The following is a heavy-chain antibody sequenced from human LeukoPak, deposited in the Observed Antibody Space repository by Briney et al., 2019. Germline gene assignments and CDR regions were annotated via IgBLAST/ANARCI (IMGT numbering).Heavy chain of an antibody. Sequence: SETLSLTCAVSGYSISSGYYWGWIRQPPEKGLEWIGSIYHSGSTYYNPSLKSRVTISVDTSKSQFSLKLSSVTAADTAVYYCARLPQYCSSTSCSLYYFDYWGQGTLVTVSS. CDR3: ARLPQYCSSTSCSLYYFDY. CDR1: GYSISSGYY. J-gene: IGHJ4*02. D-gene: IGHD2-2*01. CDR2: IYHSGST. V-gene: IGHV4-38-2*01.